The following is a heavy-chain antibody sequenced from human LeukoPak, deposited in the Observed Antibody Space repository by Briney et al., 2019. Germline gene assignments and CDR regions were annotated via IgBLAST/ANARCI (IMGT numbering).Heavy chain of an antibody. CDR3: ARTEWGCSSTSCYLAT. Sequence: EASVKASCKASGYTFTSYGISWVRQAPGQGLEWMGWISANDGNTDYPQKLQGRVTMTTGTSTSTAYMELRSLRSDDTAVYYCARTEWGCSSTSCYLATWGQGTLVTVSS. CDR1: GYTFTSYG. D-gene: IGHD2-2*01. V-gene: IGHV1-18*01. J-gene: IGHJ4*02. CDR2: ISANDGNT.